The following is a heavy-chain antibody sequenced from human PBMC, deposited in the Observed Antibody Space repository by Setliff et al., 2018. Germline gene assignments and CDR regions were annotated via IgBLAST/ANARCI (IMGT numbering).Heavy chain of an antibody. J-gene: IGHJ4*02. CDR1: GASFSGTY. CDR3: RLARCNDTTCEEALDY. CDR2: INHSGSP. D-gene: IGHD2-2*01. V-gene: IGHV4-34*01. Sequence: SETLSLTCAVYGASFSGTYCSWIRQSPGKGLEWIGEINHTGSPNWIGEINHSGSPNYNPSLKSRVTMSVDTSKNQFSLKLTSVTAADTAVYYFRLARCNDTTCEEALDYWSQGTLVTVSS.